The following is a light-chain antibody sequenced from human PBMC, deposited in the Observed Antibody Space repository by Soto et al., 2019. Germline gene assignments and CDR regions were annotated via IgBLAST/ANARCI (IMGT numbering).Light chain of an antibody. CDR3: QQSYSTPIT. V-gene: IGKV1-39*01. CDR1: QSISSY. J-gene: IGKJ5*01. Sequence: DIQMTQSPSSLSASVGDRVTITCRASQSISSYLNWYQQKPGKAPKLLIYAASSLQSGVPSRFSGSGSGTDVTLTISSLQPEVFATDYCQQSYSTPITFGQGTRLEIK. CDR2: AAS.